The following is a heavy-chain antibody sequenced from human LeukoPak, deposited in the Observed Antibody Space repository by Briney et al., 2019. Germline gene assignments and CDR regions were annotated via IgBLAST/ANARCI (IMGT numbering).Heavy chain of an antibody. CDR3: ARRVLWFGDTNWFDP. CDR2: IIPILGIA. J-gene: IGHJ5*02. CDR1: GGTFSSYA. V-gene: IGHV1-69*04. Sequence: ASVKVSCKASGGTFSSYAISWVRQAPGQGLEWMGRIIPILGIANYAQKFQGRVTITADKSTSTAYMELSSLRSEDTAVYYCARRVLWFGDTNWFDPWGQGTLVTVSS. D-gene: IGHD3-10*01.